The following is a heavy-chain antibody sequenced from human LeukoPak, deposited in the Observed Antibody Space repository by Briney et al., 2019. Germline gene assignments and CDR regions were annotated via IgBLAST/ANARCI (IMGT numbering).Heavy chain of an antibody. J-gene: IGHJ3*02. CDR3: AREGGSAYYYDSSGCPTAPHAFDI. CDR1: DGSIRSYY. D-gene: IGHD3-22*01. Sequence: SETLSLTCTVSDGSIRSYYWSWIREPPGKGLEWIGYIYYSGSTNYNPSLKSRVTISVDASKNQFSLKLSSVTAADTAVYYCAREGGSAYYYDSSGCPTAPHAFDIWGQGTMVTVSS. CDR2: IYYSGST. V-gene: IGHV4-59*01.